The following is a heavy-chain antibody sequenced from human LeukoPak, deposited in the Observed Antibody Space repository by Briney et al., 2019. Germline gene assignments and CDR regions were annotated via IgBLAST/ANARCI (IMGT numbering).Heavy chain of an antibody. D-gene: IGHD6-13*01. Sequence: GGTLRLSCAASGFTFSSYSMNWVPQAPGKGLEWVSSLSSSSSYIYYADSVKGRFTISRDNAKNSLYLQRNSLRAEDTAVYYCARDRYSSSWYPPPFYGMDVWGQGTTVTVSS. J-gene: IGHJ6*02. CDR2: LSSSSSYI. CDR1: GFTFSSYS. CDR3: ARDRYSSSWYPPPFYGMDV. V-gene: IGHV3-21*01.